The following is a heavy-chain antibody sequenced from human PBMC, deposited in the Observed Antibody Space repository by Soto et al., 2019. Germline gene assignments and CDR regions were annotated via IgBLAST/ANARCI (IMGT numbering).Heavy chain of an antibody. Sequence: QVQLVQSGAEVKKPGSSVKVSCEASGDTFSTYTISWVRQVPGQGLACMGRIIPVLNKKKYAQKCQGRVTFTANKSSYTVSMELSGLTSAAAAVYCCGRAYTGNVPGYVSGGQETVVSVSS. J-gene: IGHJ4*02. CDR3: GRAYTGNVPGYVS. V-gene: IGHV1-69*02. CDR1: GDTFSTYT. D-gene: IGHD5-12*01. CDR2: IIPVLNKK.